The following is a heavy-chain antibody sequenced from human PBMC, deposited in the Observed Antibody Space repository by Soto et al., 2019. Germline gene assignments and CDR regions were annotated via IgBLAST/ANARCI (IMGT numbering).Heavy chain of an antibody. CDR3: AREMDLVVVVAANHYYYGMDV. CDR1: GYTFTSYG. J-gene: IGHJ6*02. V-gene: IGHV1-18*01. Sequence: ASVKVSCKASGYTFTSYGISWVRQAPGQGLEWMGWISAYNGNTNYAQKLQGRVTMTTDTSTSTAYMELRSLRSDDTAVYYCAREMDLVVVVAANHYYYGMDVWGQGTTVTVSS. D-gene: IGHD2-15*01. CDR2: ISAYNGNT.